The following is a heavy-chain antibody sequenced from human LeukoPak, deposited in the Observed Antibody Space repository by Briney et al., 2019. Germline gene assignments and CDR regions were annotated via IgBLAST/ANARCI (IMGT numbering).Heavy chain of an antibody. CDR1: GYTFTRYG. D-gene: IGHD3-10*01. CDR2: ISGYNGNT. CDR3: STLGGPYYYGSGSYYPDY. V-gene: IGHV1-18*01. J-gene: IGHJ4*02. Sequence: ASVKVSCKASGYTFTRYGISWVRQAPGQGLEWMGWISGYNGNTNYAQKLQGRVTMTRNTSISTAYMELSSLRSEDTAVYYCSTLGGPYYYGSGSYYPDYWGQGTLVTVSS.